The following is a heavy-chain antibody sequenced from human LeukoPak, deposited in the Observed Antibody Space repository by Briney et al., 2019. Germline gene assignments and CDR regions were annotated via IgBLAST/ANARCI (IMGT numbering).Heavy chain of an antibody. D-gene: IGHD3-10*01. V-gene: IGHV4-59*01. Sequence: SETLSLTCTVSGVSISSYYWSWIRQPRGNRPEWIGYIYHSGSTNYSPSLRSRVSVSLDTSKNQFFLKLRSVTAADTAIYYCARGLFGSVYYFDHWGQGTLVTVSS. J-gene: IGHJ4*02. CDR2: IYHSGST. CDR3: ARGLFGSVYYFDH. CDR1: GVSISSYY.